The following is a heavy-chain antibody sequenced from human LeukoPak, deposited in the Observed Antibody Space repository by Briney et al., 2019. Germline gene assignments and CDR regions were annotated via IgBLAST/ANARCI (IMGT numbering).Heavy chain of an antibody. V-gene: IGHV3-30-3*01. CDR1: GFIFSNYA. Sequence: GGSLRFSRAASGFIFSNYAMHWVRQAPGKGLEWVAVLSYDGSNKYYADSVKGRFTISRDNSKNTLYLQMNSLRAEDTAMYYCARGPRYYDSSGYYYYWGQGTLVTVSS. CDR2: LSYDGSNK. J-gene: IGHJ4*02. D-gene: IGHD3-22*01. CDR3: ARGPRYYDSSGYYYY.